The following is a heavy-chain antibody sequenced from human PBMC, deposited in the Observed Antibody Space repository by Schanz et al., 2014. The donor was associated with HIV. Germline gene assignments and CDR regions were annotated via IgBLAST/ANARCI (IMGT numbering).Heavy chain of an antibody. CDR1: GFTFDSYG. Sequence: QVQLVESGGGVVQPGRSLRLSCAASGFTFDSYGMHWVRQAPGKGLEWVAVIWYDGSNKYYADSVKGRFTISRDNSKNTLYLQMTTLRIDDTAVYYCAKPEYDSRGNSQSHFDYWGQGTLVTVSS. V-gene: IGHV3-33*06. J-gene: IGHJ4*02. CDR3: AKPEYDSRGNSQSHFDY. CDR2: IWYDGSNK. D-gene: IGHD3-22*01.